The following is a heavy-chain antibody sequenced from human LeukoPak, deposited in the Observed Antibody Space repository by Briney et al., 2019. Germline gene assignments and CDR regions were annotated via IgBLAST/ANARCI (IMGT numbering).Heavy chain of an antibody. V-gene: IGHV4-34*01. J-gene: IGHJ4*02. CDR2: INHSGST. CDR1: GGSFSGYY. Sequence: SETLSLTCAVYGGSFSGYYWSWIRQPPGKGLEWIGEINHSGSTNYNPSLKSRVTISVDTSKNQFSLKLSSVTAADTAVYYFARGRGDYVCEDFDYWGQGTLVTVSS. D-gene: IGHD4-17*01. CDR3: ARGRGDYVCEDFDY.